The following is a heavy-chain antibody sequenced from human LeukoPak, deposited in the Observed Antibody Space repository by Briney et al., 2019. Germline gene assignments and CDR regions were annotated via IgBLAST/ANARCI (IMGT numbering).Heavy chain of an antibody. CDR2: IYYSGST. CDR1: GGSISSSSYY. CDR3: ARAPVVPADDAFDI. Sequence: PSETPSLTCTVSGGSISSSSYYWGWIRQPPGKGLEWIGSIYYSGSTYYNPSLKSRVTISVDASKNQFSLKLSSVTAADTAVYYCARAPVVPADDAFDIWGQGTMVTVSS. V-gene: IGHV4-39*07. D-gene: IGHD2-2*01. J-gene: IGHJ3*02.